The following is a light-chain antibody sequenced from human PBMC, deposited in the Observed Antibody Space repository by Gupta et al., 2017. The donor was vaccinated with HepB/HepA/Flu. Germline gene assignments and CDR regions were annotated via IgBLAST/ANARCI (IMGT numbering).Light chain of an antibody. Sequence: NFMLTQPHSVSESPGKTVTISCTRSSGSIASNYVQWYQQRPGSAPTTVIYEDNQRPSGVPDRFSGSIDSSSNSASLNISGLKTEDDSDYYCQSYDSSNVVFGGGTKLTVL. J-gene: IGLJ2*01. CDR1: SGSIASNY. CDR2: EDN. V-gene: IGLV6-57*03. CDR3: QSYDSSNVV.